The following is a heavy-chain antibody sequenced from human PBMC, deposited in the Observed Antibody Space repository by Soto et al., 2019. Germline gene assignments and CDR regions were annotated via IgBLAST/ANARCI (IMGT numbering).Heavy chain of an antibody. Sequence: SETLSLTCAVYGGSFSGYYWSWIRQPPGKGLEWIGYIYYSGSTNYNPSLKSRVTISVDTSKNQFSLKLSSVTAADTAVYYCARDHSGQAPYYYGMDVWGQGTTVTVSS. D-gene: IGHD5-12*01. CDR3: ARDHSGQAPYYYGMDV. CDR1: GGSFSGYY. V-gene: IGHV4-59*01. J-gene: IGHJ6*02. CDR2: IYYSGST.